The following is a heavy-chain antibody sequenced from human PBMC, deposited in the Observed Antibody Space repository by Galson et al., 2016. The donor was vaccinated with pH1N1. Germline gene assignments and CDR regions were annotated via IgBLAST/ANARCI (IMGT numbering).Heavy chain of an antibody. CDR3: SRVDFGGNLGD. D-gene: IGHD4-23*01. Sequence: ETLSLTCTVYGGSFSDYYWSWIRQPPGKGLEWIGEVNPSGSTIYNPSLNSRVIISADTSRNQFSLKLTSVTAAETAVYFCSRVDFGGNLGDWGQGTQVTVSS. CDR1: GGSFSDYY. CDR2: VNPSGST. J-gene: IGHJ4*02. V-gene: IGHV4-34*01.